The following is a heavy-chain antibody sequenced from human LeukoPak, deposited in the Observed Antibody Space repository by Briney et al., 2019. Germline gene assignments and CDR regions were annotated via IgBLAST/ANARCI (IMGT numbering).Heavy chain of an antibody. CDR1: GGSISSYY. CDR3: ARDRFLWFGELPYNWFDP. CDR2: IYHSGST. Sequence: PSETLSLTCTVSGGSISSYYWSWIRQPPGKGLEWIGSIYHSGSTYYNPSLKSRVTISVDTSKNQFSLKLSSVTAADTAVYYCARDRFLWFGELPYNWFDPWGQGTLVTVSS. J-gene: IGHJ5*02. D-gene: IGHD3-10*01. V-gene: IGHV4-38-2*02.